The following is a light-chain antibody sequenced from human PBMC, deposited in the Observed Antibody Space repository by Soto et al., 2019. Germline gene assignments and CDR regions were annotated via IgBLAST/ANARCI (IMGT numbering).Light chain of an antibody. V-gene: IGKV4-1*01. CDR3: QQYYRTPRT. J-gene: IGKJ1*01. CDR2: WAS. CDR1: QSVLYSSNNKNY. Sequence: DIVMTQSPDSLAVSLGERATINCKSSQSVLYSSNNKNYLAWYQQKPGQPPKLLIYWASTRESGVPDRFSGSGSGTDFTLPIRSLQAADVAVYYCQQYYRTPRTFGQGTKVDIK.